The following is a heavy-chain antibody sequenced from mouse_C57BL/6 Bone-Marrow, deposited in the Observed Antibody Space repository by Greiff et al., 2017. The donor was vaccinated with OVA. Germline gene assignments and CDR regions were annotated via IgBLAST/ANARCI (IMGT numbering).Heavy chain of an antibody. V-gene: IGHV1-18*01. J-gene: IGHJ2*01. D-gene: IGHD1-1*01. CDR2: INPNNGGT. CDR3: ARKGYYGKADFDY. CDR1: GYTFTDYN. Sequence: EVQLQQSGPELVKPGASVKIPCKASGYTFTDYNMDWVKQSHGKSLEWIGDINPNNGGTIYNQKFKGKATLTVDKSSSTAYMELRSLTSADTAVYYGARKGYYGKADFDYWGQGTTLTVSS.